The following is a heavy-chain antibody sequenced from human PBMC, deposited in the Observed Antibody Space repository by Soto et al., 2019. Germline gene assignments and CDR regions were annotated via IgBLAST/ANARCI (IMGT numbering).Heavy chain of an antibody. Sequence: QVQLVESGGGVVQPGRSLRLSCAASGFTFSSYGMHWVRQAPGKGLEWVAVISYDGSNKYYADSVKGRFTISRDNSKNTLYLQMNSLRAEDTAVDYCAKVCGVATKHYYYYGMDVWGQGTTVTVSS. D-gene: IGHD5-12*01. J-gene: IGHJ6*02. CDR1: GFTFSSYG. CDR3: AKVCGVATKHYYYYGMDV. CDR2: ISYDGSNK. V-gene: IGHV3-30*18.